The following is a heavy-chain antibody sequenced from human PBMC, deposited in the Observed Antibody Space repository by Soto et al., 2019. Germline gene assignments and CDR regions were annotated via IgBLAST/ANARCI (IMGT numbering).Heavy chain of an antibody. D-gene: IGHD4-17*01. CDR2: ISGNGLNA. Sequence: VQLLESGGGFVKPGGSLRLSCAASGFTFSNYGMGWVRQAPGKGLEWVSGISGNGLNAHYADSVQGRFTISRDNSKSTVDLQMNSLRVEDTAVYYCAKRQDYGDYVVDYWCQGSLVTVSS. J-gene: IGHJ4*02. CDR3: AKRQDYGDYVVDY. V-gene: IGHV3-23*01. CDR1: GFTFSNYG.